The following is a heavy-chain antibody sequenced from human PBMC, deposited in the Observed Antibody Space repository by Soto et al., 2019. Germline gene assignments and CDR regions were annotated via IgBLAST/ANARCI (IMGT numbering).Heavy chain of an antibody. Sequence: SETLSFTCTVSGISVSPSDYYWGWVRQPPGKGLDWIGNIYYSGSTFYNPSLRSRVTLSVDTSKNQFSLRLNSVTVADTAVYFCAGFVVPASRNSDFDYWGQGTLVTVSS. CDR3: AGFVVPASRNSDFDY. CDR2: IYYSGST. CDR1: GISVSPSDYY. J-gene: IGHJ4*02. V-gene: IGHV4-39*01. D-gene: IGHD2-15*01.